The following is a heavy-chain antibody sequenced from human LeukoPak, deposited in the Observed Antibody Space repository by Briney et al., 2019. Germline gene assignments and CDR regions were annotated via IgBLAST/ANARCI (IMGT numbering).Heavy chain of an antibody. Sequence: GGSPRLSCAASGFTFSGSAMHWVRQASGKGLEWVGRIRSKANSYATAYAASVKGRFTISRDDSKNTAYLQMNCLKTEDTAVYYCTRWDTRDAFDIWGQGTMVTVSS. D-gene: IGHD5-18*01. CDR2: IRSKANSYAT. V-gene: IGHV3-73*01. CDR3: TRWDTRDAFDI. CDR1: GFTFSGSA. J-gene: IGHJ3*02.